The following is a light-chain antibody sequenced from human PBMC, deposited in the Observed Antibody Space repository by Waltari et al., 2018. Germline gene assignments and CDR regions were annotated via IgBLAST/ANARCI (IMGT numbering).Light chain of an antibody. CDR3: QYFDNLPMFT. J-gene: IGKJ2*01. CDR1: QDIGGY. CDR2: KTS. Sequence: DIQLTQSPSSLAASVGDRVTLTCRASQDIGGYLNWYQQQPGKAPKLLIYKTSILNIGVPSRFSGGSSRIDYTLTITNLQPEDIATYYCQYFDNLPMFTFGPGTKVEIK. V-gene: IGKV1-33*01.